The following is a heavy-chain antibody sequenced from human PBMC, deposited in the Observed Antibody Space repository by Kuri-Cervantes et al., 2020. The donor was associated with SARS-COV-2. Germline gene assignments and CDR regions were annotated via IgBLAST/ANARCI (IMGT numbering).Heavy chain of an antibody. J-gene: IGHJ4*02. V-gene: IGHV3-21*01. Sequence: GGSLRLSCAASGFTFSSYSMNWVRQAPGKGLEWVSSISSSSSYIYYADPVKGRFTISRDNAKNSLYLQMNSLRAEDTAVYYCARDSLRGIFGVVIIDYWGQGTLVTVSS. D-gene: IGHD3-3*01. CDR1: GFTFSSYS. CDR2: ISSSSSYI. CDR3: ARDSLRGIFGVVIIDY.